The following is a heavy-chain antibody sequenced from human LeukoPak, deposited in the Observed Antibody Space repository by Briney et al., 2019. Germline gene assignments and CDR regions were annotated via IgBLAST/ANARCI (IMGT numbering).Heavy chain of an antibody. J-gene: IGHJ6*02. D-gene: IGHD2-2*01. CDR1: RFTFSGFA. CDR2: ISGSGDNT. Sequence: GGSLRLSCAASRFTFSGFAMSWVRQAPGKGLEWGSGISGSGDNTHYAASVKGRFTISRDNSKNTLFLQMNSLRAEDTAVYYCARAYCSSTSCYMDVWGQGTTVTVSS. CDR3: ARAYCSSTSCYMDV. V-gene: IGHV3-23*01.